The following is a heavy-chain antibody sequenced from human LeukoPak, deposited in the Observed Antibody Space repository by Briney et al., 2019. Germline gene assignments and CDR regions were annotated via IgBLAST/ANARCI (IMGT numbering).Heavy chain of an antibody. J-gene: IGHJ4*02. V-gene: IGHV1-8*01. Sequence: ASAKVSCKASGYTFTSYDINWVRQATGQGLEWMGWMNPNSGNTGYAQKFQGRVTMTRNTSISTAYMELSSLRSEDTAVYYCAREFVHTGYGDYWGQGTLVTVSS. CDR3: AREFVHTGYGDY. CDR2: MNPNSGNT. D-gene: IGHD5-12*01. CDR1: GYTFTSYD.